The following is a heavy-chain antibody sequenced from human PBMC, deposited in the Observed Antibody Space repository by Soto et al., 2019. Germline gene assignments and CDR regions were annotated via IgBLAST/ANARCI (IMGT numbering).Heavy chain of an antibody. V-gene: IGHV3-23*01. CDR1: GFSFSSYA. Sequence: EVLLLESGGGLTQPGGSLRLACAASGFSFSSYAMSWVRQAPPQGLEWVSSISTRGGRTYYADSVKGRFSISRDNSANAVYLDMDNLRAEDTAVYYCARGLRDFDWRLPFGYWGQGTLVTVSS. D-gene: IGHD3-9*01. CDR3: ARGLRDFDWRLPFGY. J-gene: IGHJ4*02. CDR2: ISTRGGRT.